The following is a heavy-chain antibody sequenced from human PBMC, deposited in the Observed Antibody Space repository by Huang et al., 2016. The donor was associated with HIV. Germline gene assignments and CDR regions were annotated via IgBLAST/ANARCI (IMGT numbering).Heavy chain of an antibody. CDR3: ARDGYNWGFGDY. CDR2: INTYNANT. D-gene: IGHD1-1*01. Sequence: QVHLVQSGVEVKKPGASVKVSCKASGYSFSSYGVPWVPQAPGQGLEWMGRINTYNANTNYARKFQGRVTLTTDTSTTTAYMELRSLTSDDTAVYYCARDGYNWGFGDYWGQGTLVTVSS. CDR1: GYSFSSYG. V-gene: IGHV1-18*04. J-gene: IGHJ4*02.